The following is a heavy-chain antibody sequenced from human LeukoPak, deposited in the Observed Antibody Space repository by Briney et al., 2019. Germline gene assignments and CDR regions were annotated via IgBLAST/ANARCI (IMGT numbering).Heavy chain of an antibody. CDR1: GFTFSSYW. J-gene: IGHJ6*03. CDR2: IKQDGSEK. CDR3: AKVQTHRNYYYYMDV. D-gene: IGHD4-11*01. Sequence: PGGSLRLSCAASGFTFSSYWMSWVRQAPGKGLEWVANIKQDGSEKYYVDSVKGRFTISRDNAKNSLYLQMNSLRAEDTAVYYCAKVQTHRNYYYYMDVWGKGTTVTVSS. V-gene: IGHV3-7*03.